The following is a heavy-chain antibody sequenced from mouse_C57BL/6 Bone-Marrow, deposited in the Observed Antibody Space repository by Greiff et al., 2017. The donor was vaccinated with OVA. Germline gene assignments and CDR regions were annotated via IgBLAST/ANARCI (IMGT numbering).Heavy chain of an antibody. CDR2: ISSGGSYT. CDR1: GFTFSSYG. D-gene: IGHD2-3*01. V-gene: IGHV5-6*01. Sequence: EVKLMESGGDLVKPGGSLKLSCAASGFTFSSYGMSWVRQTPDQRLEWVATISSGGSYTYYPDSVKGRFTISRDKAKNTLYLQMSSLKSEDTAMYYCARPHDGYYWYFDVWGTGTTVTVSS. CDR3: ARPHDGYYWYFDV. J-gene: IGHJ1*03.